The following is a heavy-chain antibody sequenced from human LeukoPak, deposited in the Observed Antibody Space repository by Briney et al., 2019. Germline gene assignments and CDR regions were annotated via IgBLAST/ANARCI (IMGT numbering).Heavy chain of an antibody. CDR2: SIPMFGTT. D-gene: IGHD4-17*01. V-gene: IGHV1-69*13. Sequence: SVKVSCKASGGTFNSYAINRVRQAPGQGLEWMGGSIPMFGTTNFAPEFQGRVTITADEFTSTAYMELTSLKSEDTAVYYCARGTTVTTAVLVPNDAFDIWGQGTMVTVSS. J-gene: IGHJ3*02. CDR3: ARGTTVTTAVLVPNDAFDI. CDR1: GGTFNSYA.